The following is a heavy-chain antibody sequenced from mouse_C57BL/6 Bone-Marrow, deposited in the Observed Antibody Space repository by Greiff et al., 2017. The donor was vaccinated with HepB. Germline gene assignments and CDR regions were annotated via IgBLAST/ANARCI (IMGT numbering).Heavy chain of an antibody. J-gene: IGHJ2*01. Sequence: VQLKESGAELVRPGASVKLSCTASGFNIKDYYMHWVKQRPEQGLEWIGRIDPEDGDTEYAPKFQGKATMTADTSSNTAYLQLSSLTSEETAVYYCTTWILRYPYYFDYWGQGTTLTVSS. V-gene: IGHV14-1*01. CDR1: GFNIKDYY. CDR2: IDPEDGDT. CDR3: TTWILRYPYYFDY. D-gene: IGHD1-1*01.